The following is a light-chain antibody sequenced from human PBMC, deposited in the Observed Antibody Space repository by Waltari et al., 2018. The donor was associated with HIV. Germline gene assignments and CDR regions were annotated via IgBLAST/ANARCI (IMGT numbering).Light chain of an antibody. Sequence: SSELTQDPAVSVALGQTVRITCQGDSLRSYYASWYQQKPGHAPVLVIYGKNNRPSGIPDRFSGSSSGNAASLTITGAQAEDEADYYCNSRDSSGNHLLFGGGTKLTVL. J-gene: IGLJ2*01. CDR2: GKN. V-gene: IGLV3-19*01. CDR3: NSRDSSGNHLL. CDR1: SLRSYY.